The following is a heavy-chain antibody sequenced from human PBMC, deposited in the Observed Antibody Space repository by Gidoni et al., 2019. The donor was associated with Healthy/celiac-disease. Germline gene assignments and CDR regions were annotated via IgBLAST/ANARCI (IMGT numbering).Heavy chain of an antibody. Sequence: QLQLQEAGPGLVKPSETLSTTCTVPGGTISSSIDYWGWIRQPPGKGLEWIGSIYYSGSTYYIPSLKTRVTISVSPSKNQFSLKLISVTAADTAVYYCARFRPAIGFDYWGQGTLVTVSS. V-gene: IGHV4-39*01. CDR1: GGTISSSIDY. CDR2: IYYSGST. CDR3: ARFRPAIGFDY. J-gene: IGHJ4*02.